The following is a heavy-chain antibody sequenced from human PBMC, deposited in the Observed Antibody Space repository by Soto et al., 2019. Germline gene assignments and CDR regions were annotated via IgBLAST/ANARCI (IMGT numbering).Heavy chain of an antibody. CDR1: GYSFTNYG. J-gene: IGHJ6*03. CDR2: ISAYNGYT. D-gene: IGHD6-19*01. CDR3: ARDRGVAPPVAGNTHYYYYMDV. Sequence: QDQLVQSGVEVKKPGASVKVSCKASGYSFTNYGITWVRQAPGQGVEWMGWISAYNGYTNYAQKFQGRGTLTTDASTSTAYLELRSLRSDDTAVYYCARDRGVAPPVAGNTHYYYYMDVLGKGTTVTVSS. V-gene: IGHV1-18*01.